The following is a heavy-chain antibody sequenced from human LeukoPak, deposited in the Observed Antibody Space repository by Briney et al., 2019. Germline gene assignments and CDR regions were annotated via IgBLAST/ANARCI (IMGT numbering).Heavy chain of an antibody. CDR3: AREGPRGNPQFDY. J-gene: IGHJ4*02. CDR1: GFTFSSYG. CDR2: IWYDGSNK. V-gene: IGHV3-33*01. D-gene: IGHD2/OR15-2a*01. Sequence: GGSLRLSCAASGFTFSSYGMHWVRQAPGKGLEWVALIWYDGSNKYYADSVKGRLTISRDNSKNTLYLQMNSLRAEDTAVYYCAREGPRGNPQFDYWGQGTLVTVSS.